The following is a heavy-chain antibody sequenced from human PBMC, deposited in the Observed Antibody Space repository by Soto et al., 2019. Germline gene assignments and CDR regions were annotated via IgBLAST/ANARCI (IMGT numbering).Heavy chain of an antibody. CDR1: EFTFSSYA. V-gene: IGHV3-30-3*01. D-gene: IGHD3-22*01. CDR3: VRDVVVFTRFNYYYSGMDF. CDR2: ISYDGSNK. Sequence: PGGPLSLSCAAPEFTFSSYAMHWVRQAPGKGLEWVAVISYDGSNKYYADSVKGQFTTSRDNSKNTLYLQMNSLRSEDTAVYYCVRDVVVFTRFNYYYSGMDFWGQGTTVNVFS. J-gene: IGHJ6*02.